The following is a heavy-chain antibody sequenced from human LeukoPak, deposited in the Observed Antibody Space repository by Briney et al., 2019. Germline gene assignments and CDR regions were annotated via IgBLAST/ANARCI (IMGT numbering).Heavy chain of an antibody. CDR3: ARGRLPDY. CDR1: GGSFSGYY. CDR2: INHSGST. J-gene: IGHJ4*02. Sequence: SETLSLTCAVYGGSFSGYYWSWIRQPPGKGLEWIGEINHSGSTNYNPSLKSRVTISVDTSKNQFSLKLSSVTAADTAVYYCARGRLPDYWGQGTLVTVSS. V-gene: IGHV4-34*01.